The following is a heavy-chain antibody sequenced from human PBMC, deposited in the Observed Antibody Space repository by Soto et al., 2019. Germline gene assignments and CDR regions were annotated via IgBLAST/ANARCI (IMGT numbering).Heavy chain of an antibody. Sequence: QVQLVQSGAEVKKPGSSVKVSCTASGGTFSSYAISWVRQAPGQGLEWMGGIIPISETTNYAQKIQGRVTITADESKSTAYMELSSLRSEDTAVYYCARSQGSSTSLEIYYYYYYGMDVWGQGTKVTVSS. V-gene: IGHV1-69*01. D-gene: IGHD2-2*01. CDR2: IIPISETT. CDR3: ARSQGSSTSLEIYYYYYYGMDV. J-gene: IGHJ6*02. CDR1: GGTFSSYA.